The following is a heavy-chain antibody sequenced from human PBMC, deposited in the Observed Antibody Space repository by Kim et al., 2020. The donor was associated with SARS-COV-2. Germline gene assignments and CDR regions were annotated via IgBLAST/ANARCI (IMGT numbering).Heavy chain of an antibody. Sequence: STYYNPSLKSRVTISLDTSKNQFSLKMSSVTAADTAVYYCARPRGNGWFDPWGQGTLVTVSS. CDR3: ARPRGNGWFDP. J-gene: IGHJ5*02. D-gene: IGHD2-8*01. CDR2: ST. V-gene: IGHV4-39*01.